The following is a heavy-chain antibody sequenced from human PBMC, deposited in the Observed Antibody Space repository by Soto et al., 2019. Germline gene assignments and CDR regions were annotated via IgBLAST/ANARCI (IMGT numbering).Heavy chain of an antibody. Sequence: QVQLVQSGAEVKKPGASVKVSCTFTSYDINWVRQAPGQGLEWMAWKNPNSGDTRYAQKLQGRVTMTRNTSSFTAYLELSSLRSEDTAVYYCARGPGSSDWRFSYYYMDVWGQGTTVTVSS. CDR3: ARGPGSSDWRFSYYYMDV. V-gene: IGHV1-8*01. D-gene: IGHD6-19*01. J-gene: IGHJ6*02. CDR2: KNPNSGDT. CDR1: FTSYD.